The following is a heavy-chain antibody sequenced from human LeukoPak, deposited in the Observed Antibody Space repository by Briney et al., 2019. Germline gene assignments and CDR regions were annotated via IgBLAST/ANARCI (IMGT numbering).Heavy chain of an antibody. J-gene: IGHJ4*02. Sequence: GASVKVSCKASGYIFTDYGITWVRQAPGQGLEWMGWISAYNGNTNYAQKFRDRVTMTTDTSTSTAYMELRSLRSDDTAVYYCARRGDPDYGGKVSLDWGQGTLVTVSS. CDR3: ARRGDPDYGGKVSLD. V-gene: IGHV1-18*01. CDR1: GYIFTDYG. D-gene: IGHD4-23*01. CDR2: ISAYNGNT.